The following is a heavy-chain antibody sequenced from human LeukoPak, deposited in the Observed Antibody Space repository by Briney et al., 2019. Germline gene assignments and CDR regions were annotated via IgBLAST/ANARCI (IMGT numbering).Heavy chain of an antibody. CDR2: IYSNGNT. D-gene: IGHD2-2*02. V-gene: IGHV4-4*07. Sequence: TSETLSLTCTVSGGSISSSFWSWIRQPAGKGLEWIGRIYSNGNTNYNPSLKSRVTMSVDTSKNQFSLKLSSVTAADTAVYYCARGSPSPAAIPFDIWGQGTMVTVSA. CDR3: ARGSPSPAAIPFDI. CDR1: GGSISSSF. J-gene: IGHJ3*02.